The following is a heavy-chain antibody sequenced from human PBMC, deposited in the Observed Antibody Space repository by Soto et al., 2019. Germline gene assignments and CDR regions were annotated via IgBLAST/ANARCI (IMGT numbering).Heavy chain of an antibody. CDR3: ARVNYYFYGNQPGGWFDP. J-gene: IGHJ5*02. CDR1: GGSISSYY. V-gene: IGHV4-59*08. D-gene: IGHD3-3*01. Sequence: SETLSLTCTVSGGSISSYYWSWIRQPPGKGLEWIGYIYYSGSTNYNPSLKSRVTISVDTSKNQFSLKLSSVTAADTAVYYCARVNYYFYGNQPGGWFDPWGQGTLVTVSS. CDR2: IYYSGST.